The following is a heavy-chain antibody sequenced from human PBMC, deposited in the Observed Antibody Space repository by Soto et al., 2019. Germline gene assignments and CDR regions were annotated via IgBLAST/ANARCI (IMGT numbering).Heavy chain of an antibody. J-gene: IGHJ3*02. Sequence: QVQLQESGPGLVKPSQILSLTCTVSGGSISSGDYYWTWIRQPPGKGLEWIGFIFYTGSPYYNPSLKSRLAISVDTSKNQFSLNLTSVTAADTAVYFCAGEPKGGPAAGAIEIWGQGTMVTVSS. V-gene: IGHV4-30-4*01. CDR1: GGSISSGDYY. CDR3: AGEPKGGPAAGAIEI. D-gene: IGHD6-25*01. CDR2: IFYTGSP.